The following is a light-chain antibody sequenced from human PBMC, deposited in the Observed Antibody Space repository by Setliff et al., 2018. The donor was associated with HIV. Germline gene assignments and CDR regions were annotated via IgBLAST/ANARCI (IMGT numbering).Light chain of an antibody. V-gene: IGLV2-14*01. CDR2: EVR. CDR1: SSDVGGYSY. Sequence: LAQPASVSGSPGQSITISCTGTSSDVGGYSYVSWYQQHPGKAPKLIIYEVRNRPSGVSNRFSGSKSGNTASLTSSGLQAEDEADYYCSSYAITNTLPFGTGTKVTVL. J-gene: IGLJ1*01. CDR3: SSYAITNTLP.